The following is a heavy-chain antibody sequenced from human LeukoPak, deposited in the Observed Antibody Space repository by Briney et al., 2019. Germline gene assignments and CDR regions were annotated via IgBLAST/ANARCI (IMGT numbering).Heavy chain of an antibody. V-gene: IGHV1-46*01. J-gene: IGHJ4*02. CDR2: INLSGGST. D-gene: IGHD6-19*01. CDR1: GYTFTSYY. CDR3: ARSQPIAVAGTGADY. Sequence: ASVKVSCKASGYTFTSYYMHWVRQAPGQGLEWMGVINLSGGSTSYAQKFQGRVTTTRDMSTSTVYMELSSLRSEDTAVYYCARSQPIAVAGTGADYWGQGTLVTVSS.